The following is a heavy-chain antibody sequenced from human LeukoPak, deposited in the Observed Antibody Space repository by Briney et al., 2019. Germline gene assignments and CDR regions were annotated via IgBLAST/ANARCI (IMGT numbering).Heavy chain of an antibody. D-gene: IGHD5-18*01. Sequence: SETLSLTCTVSGGSVSSATYYWSWIRQPAEEGLEWIGRIYGSGTTNYNPSLKSRVTISLDASENQFSLKLSSVTAADTAVYYCARGYSYTNFDYWGQGTLVTVSS. J-gene: IGHJ4*02. CDR3: ARGYSYTNFDY. CDR1: GGSVSSATYY. CDR2: IYGSGTT. V-gene: IGHV4-61*10.